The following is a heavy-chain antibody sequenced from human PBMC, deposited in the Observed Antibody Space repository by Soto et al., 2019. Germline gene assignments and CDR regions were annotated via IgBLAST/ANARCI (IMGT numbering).Heavy chain of an antibody. J-gene: IGHJ4*02. Sequence: EVQLVESGGGLVQPGRSLRLSCAASSFTFGDYAMHWVRQTPGKGLEWVSCISWDSGNIVYVDSVEGRFTISRDNAKNSLFLQMNSLRPEDTAFYYCTKGYTTSFFAHLDYWGQGALVTVSS. D-gene: IGHD2-2*01. V-gene: IGHV3-9*01. CDR2: ISWDSGNI. CDR1: SFTFGDYA. CDR3: TKGYTTSFFAHLDY.